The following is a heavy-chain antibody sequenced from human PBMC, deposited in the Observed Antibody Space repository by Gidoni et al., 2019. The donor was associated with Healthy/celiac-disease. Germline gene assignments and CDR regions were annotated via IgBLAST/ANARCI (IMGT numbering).Heavy chain of an antibody. CDR2: ISSNGGST. D-gene: IGHD4-17*01. J-gene: IGHJ4*02. Sequence: EVQLVESGGGLVQPGGSLSLSCSASGFTFSSYAMHWVRQAPGKGLEYVSAISSNGGSTYYADSVKGRFTISRDNSKNTLYLQMSSLRAEDTAVYYCVKSERGTTVTTGNYWGQGTLVTVSS. CDR3: VKSERGTTVTTGNY. CDR1: GFTFSSYA. V-gene: IGHV3-64D*08.